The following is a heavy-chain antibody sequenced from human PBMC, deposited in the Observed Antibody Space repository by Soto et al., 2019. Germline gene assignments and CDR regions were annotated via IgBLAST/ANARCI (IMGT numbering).Heavy chain of an antibody. V-gene: IGHV4-4*09. CDR1: DASISDYY. J-gene: IGHJ5*02. D-gene: IGHD3-3*01. CDR2: IFSSGTS. CDR3: GSARVSSGSYFWFDP. Sequence: SETLSLTCSVSDASISDYYWYWTRQPPGKGLEWIGYIFSSGTSHYNPSPKSRVTISVDKSTNKFPLNLSSVTAADTAAHYCGSARVSSGSYFWFDPWGPGTLVTVSS.